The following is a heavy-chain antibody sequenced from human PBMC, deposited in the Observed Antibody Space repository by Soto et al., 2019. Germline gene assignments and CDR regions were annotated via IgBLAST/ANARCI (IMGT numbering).Heavy chain of an antibody. CDR3: ANGDYDSSGYHLSRFDY. V-gene: IGHV3-30*18. Sequence: GGSLRLSCAASGFTFSSYGMHWVRQAPGKGLEWVAVISYDGSNKYYADSVKGRFTISRDNSKNTLYLQMNSLRAEDTAVYYCANGDYDSSGYHLSRFDYWGQGTLVTVSS. CDR1: GFTFSSYG. J-gene: IGHJ4*02. D-gene: IGHD3-22*01. CDR2: ISYDGSNK.